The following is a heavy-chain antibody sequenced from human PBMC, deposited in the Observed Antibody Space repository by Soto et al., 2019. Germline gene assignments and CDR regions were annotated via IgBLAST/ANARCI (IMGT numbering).Heavy chain of an antibody. CDR3: ARDYYDSSGYYYGDY. D-gene: IGHD3-22*01. J-gene: IGHJ4*02. Sequence: EVQLVESGGGLVKPGGSLRLSCAASGFTFSSYSINWVRQAPGKGLEWVSSISSSSSYIYYADSVKGRFTISRDNAKNSLYLQMNSLRAEDTAVYYCARDYYDSSGYYYGDYWGQGTLVTVSS. CDR1: GFTFSSYS. CDR2: ISSSSSYI. V-gene: IGHV3-21*01.